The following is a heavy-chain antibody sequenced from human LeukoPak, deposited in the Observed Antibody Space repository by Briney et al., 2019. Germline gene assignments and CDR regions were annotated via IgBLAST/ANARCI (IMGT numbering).Heavy chain of an antibody. CDR3: ARAPGTMIVVDY. J-gene: IGHJ4*02. CDR1: GFTFSSYA. CDR2: TSFDGSDN. Sequence: GGSLRLSCAASGFTFSSYAMHWVRQAPGKELKWVAVTSFDGSDNYYADSVKGRFTISRDNSKNTLYLQMNSLRPDDTAVYYCARAPGTMIVVDYWGQGTLVTVSS. D-gene: IGHD3-22*01. V-gene: IGHV3-30*04.